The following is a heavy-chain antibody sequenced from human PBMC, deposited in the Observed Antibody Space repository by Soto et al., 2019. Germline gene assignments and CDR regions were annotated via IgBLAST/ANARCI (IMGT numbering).Heavy chain of an antibody. CDR2: ISPYRGKT. V-gene: IGHV1-18*01. D-gene: IGHD3-16*01. CDR3: AMLENYVTPAPLDV. Sequence: QVQLVQSGDEVRKPGYSVKVSCKASGYIFVNYGSAWVRQDPGQGLEWMGWISPYRGKTQYASKVQGRLTMTTDTSTSSAYMVLGSLTSDGTAVYYCAMLENYVTPAPLDVWGQGTTVTVSS. CDR1: GYIFVNYG. J-gene: IGHJ6*02.